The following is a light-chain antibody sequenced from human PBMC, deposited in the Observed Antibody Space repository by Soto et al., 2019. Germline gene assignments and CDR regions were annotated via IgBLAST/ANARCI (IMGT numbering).Light chain of an antibody. CDR2: GNT. CDR1: WYNFGAGYD. V-gene: IGLV1-40*01. Sequence: QSVLTQPPSVSGAPGQRVTISSTGSWYNFGAGYDVHWYRQLPGTAPKLLLYGNTNRPSGVPDRFSGSKSGTSASLAITGLQAEDEADYYCQSYDSSLRGYVFGTGTKVTVL. J-gene: IGLJ1*01. CDR3: QSYDSSLRGYV.